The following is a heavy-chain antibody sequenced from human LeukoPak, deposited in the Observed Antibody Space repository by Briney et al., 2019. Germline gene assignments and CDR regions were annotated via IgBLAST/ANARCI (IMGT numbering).Heavy chain of an antibody. D-gene: IGHD3-3*01. J-gene: IGHJ4*02. CDR1: GFTFSSYS. Sequence: GGSLRLSCAASGFTFSSYSMNWVRQAPGKGLEWVSSISNSSSYIYYADSVKGRFTISRDNAKNSLYLQMNSLRAEDTAVYYCASDFWSGYYTADYWGQGTLVTVSS. V-gene: IGHV3-21*01. CDR2: ISNSSSYI. CDR3: ASDFWSGYYTADY.